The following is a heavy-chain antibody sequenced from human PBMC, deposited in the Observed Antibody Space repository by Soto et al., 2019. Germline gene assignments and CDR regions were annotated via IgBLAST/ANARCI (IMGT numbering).Heavy chain of an antibody. CDR1: GYTFTIYA. J-gene: IGHJ4*02. CDR2: INAGNGNT. V-gene: IGHV1-3*01. CDR3: ARDGYKFGFDY. Sequence: ASVKVSCKSSGYTFTIYAMHGVLQAPGQRLDWMGWINAGNGNTKYSQKFQGRVTITRDTSASTAYMELSSLRSEDTAVYYCARDGYKFGFDYWGQGTLVTVSS. D-gene: IGHD1-1*01.